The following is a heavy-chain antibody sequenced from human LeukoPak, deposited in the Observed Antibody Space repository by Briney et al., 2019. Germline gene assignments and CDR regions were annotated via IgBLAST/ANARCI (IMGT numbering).Heavy chain of an antibody. Sequence: AGSLTLSCAASGFTFTTYTMNWVRQAPGKGLEWVSSISNSSSYIYYAYLVKGRFTISRDNAPNSLSLQMNRLRAEDTAVYYCARAFSTTAFDYWGQGTLVTVSS. CDR3: ARAFSTTAFDY. D-gene: IGHD4-17*01. V-gene: IGHV3-21*01. CDR1: GFTFTTYT. J-gene: IGHJ4*02. CDR2: ISNSSSYI.